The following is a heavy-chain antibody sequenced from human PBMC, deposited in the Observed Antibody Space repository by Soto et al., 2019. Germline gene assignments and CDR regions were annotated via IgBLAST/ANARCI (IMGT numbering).Heavy chain of an antibody. V-gene: IGHV2-5*02. CDR3: AHYFYILTAGLYNWFDP. CDR1: GFSLSTTRVA. J-gene: IGHJ5*02. Sequence: SGPTLVNPTQTLTLTCTFSGFSLSTTRVAVGWIRQPPGKALEWLALIYWDDDKRYSPFLKSRLTITKDTSKNQVVLTMTNMDPVDTATYYCAHYFYILTAGLYNWFDPWGQGTLVTVSS. D-gene: IGHD3-9*01. CDR2: IYWDDDK.